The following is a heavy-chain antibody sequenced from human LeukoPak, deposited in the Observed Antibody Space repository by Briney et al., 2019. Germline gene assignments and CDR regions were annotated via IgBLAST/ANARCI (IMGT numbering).Heavy chain of an antibody. CDR3: ASNGGNSDLDY. CDR1: GDSIRNGNHC. J-gene: IGHJ4*02. D-gene: IGHD4-23*01. Sequence: SQTLSLTCTVSGDSIRNGNHCWTWIRQSPGKGLEWIGFIYYSGSTYYNPSLKSRVTISMDKSKNQFSLKLSSVTAADTAVYYCASNGGNSDLDYWGQGTLVTVSS. CDR2: IYYSGST. V-gene: IGHV4-30-4*01.